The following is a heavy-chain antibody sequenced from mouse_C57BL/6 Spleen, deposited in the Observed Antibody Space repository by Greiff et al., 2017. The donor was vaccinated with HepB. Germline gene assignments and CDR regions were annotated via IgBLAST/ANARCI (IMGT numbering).Heavy chain of an antibody. D-gene: IGHD2-2*01. CDR2: IHPNSGST. CDR1: GYTFTSYW. V-gene: IGHV1-64*01. Sequence: QVQLQQPGAELVKPGASVTLSCKASGYTFTSYWMHWVKQRPGQGLEWIGMIHPNSGSTNYNEKFKSKATLTVDKSSSTAYMQLSSLTSEDSAVYYCARAVTTFWYFDVWGTGTTVTVSS. CDR3: ARAVTTFWYFDV. J-gene: IGHJ1*03.